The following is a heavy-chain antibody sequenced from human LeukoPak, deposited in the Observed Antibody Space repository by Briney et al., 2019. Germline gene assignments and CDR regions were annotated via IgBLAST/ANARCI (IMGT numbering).Heavy chain of an antibody. V-gene: IGHV3-30*02. J-gene: IGHJ4*02. Sequence: PGGSLRLSCAASGFTFSSYGMHWVRQAPGKGLEWVAFIRYDGSNKYYADSVKGRFTISRDNSKNTLYLQMNSLRAEDTAVYYCAKDRKVAVAGSWFDYWGQGTLVTVSS. CDR2: IRYDGSNK. CDR1: GFTFSSYG. CDR3: AKDRKVAVAGSWFDY. D-gene: IGHD6-19*01.